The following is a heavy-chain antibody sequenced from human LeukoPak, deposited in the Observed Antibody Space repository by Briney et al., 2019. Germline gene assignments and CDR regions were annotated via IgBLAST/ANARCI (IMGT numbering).Heavy chain of an antibody. V-gene: IGHV4-4*07. Sequence: SETLSLTCTVSGGSISSYYWSWIRQPAGKGLEWIGRISTSGSTNYNPSLKSRVTMSVDTSKNQFSLKLSSVTAADTAVYYCARDLGGHCSSTSCYGEYYFDYWGQGILVTVSS. CDR3: ARDLGGHCSSTSCYGEYYFDY. J-gene: IGHJ4*02. CDR2: ISTSGST. D-gene: IGHD2-2*01. CDR1: GGSISSYY.